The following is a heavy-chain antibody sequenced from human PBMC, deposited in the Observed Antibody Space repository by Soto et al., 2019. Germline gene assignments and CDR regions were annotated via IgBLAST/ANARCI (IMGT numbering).Heavy chain of an antibody. Sequence: ASVKVSCKASGYTFTGYYMHWVRQAPGQGLEWMGWINPNSGGTNYAQKFQGRVTMTRDTSISTAYMELSRLRSDDTAVYYCARSRWSGPTMGAFDIWGQGTMVTV. CDR3: ARSRWSGPTMGAFDI. CDR2: INPNSGGT. CDR1: GYTFTGYY. V-gene: IGHV1-2*02. D-gene: IGHD3-3*01. J-gene: IGHJ3*02.